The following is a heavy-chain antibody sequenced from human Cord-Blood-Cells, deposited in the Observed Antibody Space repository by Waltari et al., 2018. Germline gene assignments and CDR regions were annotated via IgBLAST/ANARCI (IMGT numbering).Heavy chain of an antibody. D-gene: IGHD6-6*01. CDR1: GGTFGSYA. J-gene: IGHJ3*02. Sequence: QVQLVQSGAEVKKPGSSVKVSCKASGGTFGSYAISWVRQSPGQGLEWVGRIIPILGIANYAQKFQGRVTITADKSTSTAYMELSSLRSEDTAVYYCATSIAALLSHAFDIWGQGTMVTVSS. V-gene: IGHV1-69*09. CDR3: ATSIAALLSHAFDI. CDR2: IIPILGIA.